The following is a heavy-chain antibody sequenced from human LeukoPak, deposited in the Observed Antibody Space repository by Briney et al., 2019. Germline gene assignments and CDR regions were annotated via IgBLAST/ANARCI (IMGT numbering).Heavy chain of an antibody. CDR3: ARDSHKFDSSGYYPDAFDI. J-gene: IGHJ3*02. V-gene: IGHV3-48*03. CDR1: GLTFSSYD. Sequence: PGGSLRLSCAASGLTFSSYDMHWVRQAPGKGLEWVSYFSSSGSSIYYADCVKGRFTISRDNAKKSLYLQMHRLRAEDTAVYYCARDSHKFDSSGYYPDAFDIWGQGTMVTVSS. CDR2: FSSSGSSI. D-gene: IGHD3-22*01.